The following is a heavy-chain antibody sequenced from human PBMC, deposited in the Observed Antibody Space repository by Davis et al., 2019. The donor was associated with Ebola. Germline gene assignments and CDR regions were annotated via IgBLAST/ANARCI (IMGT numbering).Heavy chain of an antibody. V-gene: IGHV4-59*08. D-gene: IGHD4-17*01. J-gene: IGHJ4*02. CDR3: ARGWTTGEIDY. CDR2: IYYSGST. CDR1: GGSISSYY. Sequence: MPGGSLRLSCTVSGGSISSYYWSWIRQPPGKGLEWIGYIYYSGSTNYNPSLKSRVTISVDTSKNQFSLKLSSVTAADTAVYYCARGWTTGEIDYWGQGTLVTVSS.